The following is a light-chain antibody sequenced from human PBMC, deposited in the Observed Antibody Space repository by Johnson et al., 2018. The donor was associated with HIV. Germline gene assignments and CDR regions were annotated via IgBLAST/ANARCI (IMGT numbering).Light chain of an antibody. V-gene: IGLV1-51*01. CDR3: GTWDTSLSAYV. J-gene: IGLJ1*01. CDR1: SSNIGHNS. Sequence: QSLLTQPPSVSAAPGQEVTISCSGSSSNIGHNSVSWYQQFPGTAPKLLIYDNNKRPSGIPDRFSGSKSGTSATLGITGLQTGDEADYYCGTWDTSLSAYVIGTATTVTVL. CDR2: DNN.